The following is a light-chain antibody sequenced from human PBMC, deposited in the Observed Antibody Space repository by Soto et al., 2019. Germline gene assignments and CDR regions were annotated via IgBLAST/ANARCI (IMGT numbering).Light chain of an antibody. V-gene: IGKV1-27*01. CDR3: LKYNSAPGT. CDR2: AAS. CDR1: QGMCNG. Sequence: DNQMSQSPSSLSASVGDRVAITCRASQGMCNGLAWYQQKPGKVPNLLIYAASTLQSGVPSRFSGSGSGTDFTLTISSLQPEDVATYHCLKYNSAPGTFGQGTKVEMK. J-gene: IGKJ1*01.